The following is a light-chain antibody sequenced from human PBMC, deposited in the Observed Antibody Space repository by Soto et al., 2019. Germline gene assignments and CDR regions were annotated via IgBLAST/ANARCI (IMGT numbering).Light chain of an antibody. J-gene: IGKJ5*01. CDR2: DAS. V-gene: IGKV1-12*01. CDR1: QTISTW. Sequence: DIQVTQSPPTLSASVGDRVTITCRASQTISTWMAWYQQKPGKAPKLLVYDASTLQSGVASRFSGSGSGTEFTLTISGLQPEDSLTYYCQQAKSFPITFGQGTRLEIK. CDR3: QQAKSFPIT.